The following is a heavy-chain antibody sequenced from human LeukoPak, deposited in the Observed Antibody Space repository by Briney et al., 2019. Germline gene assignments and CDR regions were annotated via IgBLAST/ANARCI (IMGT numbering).Heavy chain of an antibody. V-gene: IGHV3-7*01. D-gene: IGHD1-1*01. J-gene: IGHJ4*02. Sequence: GGSLRLFYAASGLSFWSYWMRWVRQARGKALEWVADIKEDGSDKKYVDAVKRRFTISRDNAENSLYLQMNGLRVEDTAVYYCVRDGHNWNDFYSWGQRTLVTVSS. CDR3: VRDGHNWNDFYS. CDR1: GLSFWSYW. CDR2: IKEDGSDK.